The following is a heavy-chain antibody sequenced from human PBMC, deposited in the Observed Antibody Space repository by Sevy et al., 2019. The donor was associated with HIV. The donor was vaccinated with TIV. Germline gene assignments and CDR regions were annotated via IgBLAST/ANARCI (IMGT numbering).Heavy chain of an antibody. D-gene: IGHD6-19*01. CDR2: IHYCGST. V-gene: IGHV4-31*03. J-gene: IGHJ4*02. CDR1: GDSISSGANY. Sequence: SETLSLTCTVSGDSISSGANYWGWIRQHPVKGLEWIGYIHYCGSTYDNPSLKSRITMSVDTSKNQFSLKLRSVTAADTAVYYCARGRSAVATYYTWSTVAGYYFDYWGQGTLVTVSS. CDR3: ARGRSAVATYYTWSTVAGYYFDY.